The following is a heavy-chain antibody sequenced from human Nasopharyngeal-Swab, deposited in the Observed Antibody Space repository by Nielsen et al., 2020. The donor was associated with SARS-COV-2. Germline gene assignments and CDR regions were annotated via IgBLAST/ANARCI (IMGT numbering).Heavy chain of an antibody. CDR2: IWYDGSNK. CDR1: GFTFSSYG. D-gene: IGHD6-13*01. CDR3: ARDLPLIAVAGIPPRN. V-gene: IGHV3-33*01. J-gene: IGHJ4*02. Sequence: GESLKISCAASGFTFSSYGMHWVRQAPGKGLEWVAVIWYDGSNKYYADSVKGRFTISRDNSKNTLYLQMNSLRAEDTAVYYCARDLPLIAVAGIPPRNWGQGTLVTVSS.